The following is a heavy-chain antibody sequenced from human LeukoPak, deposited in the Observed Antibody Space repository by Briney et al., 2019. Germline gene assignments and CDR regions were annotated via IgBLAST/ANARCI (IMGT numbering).Heavy chain of an antibody. J-gene: IGHJ4*02. Sequence: GGSLRLSCAASGFTVSTNYMSWVRQAPGKGLEWVSIIYDSGTTHYADSVKGRFTISRDNLRNTLYLQMNSLRAEDTAVYYCPSIGGADWAQGPLVTV. V-gene: IGHV3-53*01. CDR3: PSIGGAD. CDR1: GFTVSTNY. CDR2: IYDSGTT. D-gene: IGHD3-16*01.